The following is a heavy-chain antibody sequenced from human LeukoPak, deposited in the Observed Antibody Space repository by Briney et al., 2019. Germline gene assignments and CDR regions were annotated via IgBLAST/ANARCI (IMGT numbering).Heavy chain of an antibody. V-gene: IGHV3-21*01. CDR1: GFTFSSYS. D-gene: IGHD1-26*01. J-gene: IGHJ3*02. CDR2: ISSSSSYI. CDR3: ARETRESGSYFGAFDI. Sequence: GGSLRLSCAASGFTFSSYSMNWVRQAPGKGLEWVSSISSSSSYIYYADSVKGRFTISRDNAKNSLYLQMNSLRAEDTAVYYCARETRESGSYFGAFDIWGQGTMVTVSS.